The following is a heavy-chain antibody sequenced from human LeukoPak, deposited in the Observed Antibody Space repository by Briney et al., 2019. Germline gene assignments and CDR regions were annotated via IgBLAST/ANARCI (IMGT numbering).Heavy chain of an antibody. J-gene: IGHJ4*02. CDR3: ARDRVYYDILTGYYLRGAYLNY. D-gene: IGHD3-9*01. CDR1: GYTFTSYA. V-gene: IGHV1-3*01. CDR2: INAGNGTT. Sequence: ASAKVSCKASGYTFTSYAMHWVRHAPGQRLEWRRWINAGNGTTKYSRKFQGRVTITRDTSSSTAYMELSSLRSEDTAVYYCARDRVYYDILTGYYLRGAYLNYWGQGTLVTVSS.